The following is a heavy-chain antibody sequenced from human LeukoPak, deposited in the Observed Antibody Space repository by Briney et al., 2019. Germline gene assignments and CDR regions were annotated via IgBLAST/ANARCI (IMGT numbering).Heavy chain of an antibody. CDR3: ARVLWFGELPPEYYFDY. J-gene: IGHJ4*02. Sequence: KSSETLPLTCTVSGGSISSYYWSWIRQPPGKGLEWIGYIYYSGSTNYNPSLKSRVTISVDTSKNQFSLKLSSVTAADMAVYYCARVLWFGELPPEYYFDYWGQGTLVTVSS. CDR1: GGSISSYY. V-gene: IGHV4-59*01. CDR2: IYYSGST. D-gene: IGHD3-10*01.